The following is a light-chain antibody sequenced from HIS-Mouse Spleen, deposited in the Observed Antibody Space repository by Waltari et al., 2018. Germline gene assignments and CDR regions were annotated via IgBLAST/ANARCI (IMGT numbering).Light chain of an antibody. CDR1: SSDVGGYNY. Sequence: QSALTQPASVSGSPGQSVTISCTGTSSDVGGYNYVSWYQQHPGKAPKPMIYEVSKRPSGVPDRFSGSKSGNTACLTVSGLQAEDEADYYCSSYAGSNIVVFGGGTKLTVL. V-gene: IGLV2-8*01. CDR2: EVS. J-gene: IGLJ2*01. CDR3: SSYAGSNIVV.